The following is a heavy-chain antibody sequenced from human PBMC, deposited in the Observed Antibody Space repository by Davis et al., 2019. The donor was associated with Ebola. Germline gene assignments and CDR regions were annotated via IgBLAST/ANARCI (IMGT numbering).Heavy chain of an antibody. CDR1: GFTFSSYW. CDR2: ISGSGGST. V-gene: IGHV3-23*01. Sequence: GGSLRLSCAASGFTFSSYWMSWVRQAPGKGLEWVSAISGSGGSTYYADSVKGRFTISRDNSKNTLYLQMNSLRTEDTAVYYCARGGIQLWLLGSWGQGTLVTVSS. D-gene: IGHD5-18*01. CDR3: ARGGIQLWLLGS. J-gene: IGHJ4*02.